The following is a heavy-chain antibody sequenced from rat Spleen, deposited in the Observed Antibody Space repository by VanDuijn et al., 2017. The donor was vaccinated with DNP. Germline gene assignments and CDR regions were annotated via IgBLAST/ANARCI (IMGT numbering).Heavy chain of an antibody. CDR2: ISTSGGST. D-gene: IGHD1-11*01. CDR1: GFIFSNYW. Sequence: EVQLVESGGGPVQPGRSLKLSCVASGFIFSNYWMTWIRQAPGKGLEWVASISTSGGSTYYRDSVKGRFTISRDNAKSALYLQMDSLRSEDTATYYCVVNWYNFWGQGVMVTVSS. CDR3: VVNWYNF. J-gene: IGHJ2*01. V-gene: IGHV5-31*01.